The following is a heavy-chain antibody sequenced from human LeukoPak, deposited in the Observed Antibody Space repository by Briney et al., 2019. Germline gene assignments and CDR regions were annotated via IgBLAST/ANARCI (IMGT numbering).Heavy chain of an antibody. CDR2: IKQDGSEQ. D-gene: IGHD2-8*01. CDR3: AIDQNGVSGR. V-gene: IGHV3-7*01. J-gene: IGHJ4*02. CDR1: GFTLSTYW. Sequence: GGSLRLSCSASGFTLSTYWMSWVRQAPGKGLEWVANIKQDGSEQYYVDSVKGRFTISRDNAKNSLYLQMRSLRAEDTAVYYCAIDQNGVSGRWGQGNLVTVSS.